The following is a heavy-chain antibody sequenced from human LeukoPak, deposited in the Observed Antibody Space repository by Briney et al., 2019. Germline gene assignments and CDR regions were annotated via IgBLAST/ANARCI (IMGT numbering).Heavy chain of an antibody. CDR3: ATVGRWLQYPLDAFDI. Sequence: GASVKVSCKASGYTFTNYDINWVRQATGQGLEWMGWMNPNSGNTGYAQKFQGRVTMTRNTSISTAYMELSSLRSEDTAVYYCATVGRWLQYPLDAFDIWGQGTMVTVSS. J-gene: IGHJ3*02. V-gene: IGHV1-8*02. CDR1: GYTFTNYD. D-gene: IGHD5-24*01. CDR2: MNPNSGNT.